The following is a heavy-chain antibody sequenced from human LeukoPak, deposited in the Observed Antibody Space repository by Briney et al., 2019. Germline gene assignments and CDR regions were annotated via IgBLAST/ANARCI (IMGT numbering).Heavy chain of an antibody. J-gene: IGHJ4*02. CDR2: INHSGST. V-gene: IGHV4-34*01. CDR3: ARALWFGEFSFDY. D-gene: IGHD3-10*01. CDR1: GGSFSGYY. Sequence: SETLSLTCAVYGGSFSGYYWSWIRQPPGKGLEWIGEINHSGSTNYNPPLKSRVTISVDTSKNQFSLKLSSVTAADTAVYYCARALWFGEFSFDYWGQGTLVTVSS.